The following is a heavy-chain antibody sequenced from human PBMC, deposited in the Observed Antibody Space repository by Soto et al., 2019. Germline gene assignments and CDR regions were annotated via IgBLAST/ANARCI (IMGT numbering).Heavy chain of an antibody. CDR3: ARGGDYYDSSGYYY. J-gene: IGHJ4*02. Sequence: ALVKVSCKASGYTFTGYYMHWVRQAPGQGLEWMGWINPNSGGTNYAQKFQGWVTMTRDTSISTAYMELSRLRSDDTAVYYCARGGDYYDSSGYYYWGQGTLVTVSS. CDR2: INPNSGGT. CDR1: GYTFTGYY. V-gene: IGHV1-2*04. D-gene: IGHD3-22*01.